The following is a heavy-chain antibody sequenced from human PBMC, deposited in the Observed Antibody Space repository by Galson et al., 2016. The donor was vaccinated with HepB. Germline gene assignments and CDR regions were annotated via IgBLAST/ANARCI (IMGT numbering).Heavy chain of an antibody. Sequence: SLRLSCAASEFTFSAYAIHWVRQAPGKGLEWVAVISYDGSNKYFADSVKGRFTISRDNSENTLYLQMNSLRAEDTAVYYCARVGYNYGSGSYYNGDDWCFDLWGRGTLVIVSS. V-gene: IGHV3-30*04. CDR2: ISYDGSNK. D-gene: IGHD3-10*01. CDR1: EFTFSAYA. J-gene: IGHJ2*01. CDR3: ARVGYNYGSGSYYNGDDWCFDL.